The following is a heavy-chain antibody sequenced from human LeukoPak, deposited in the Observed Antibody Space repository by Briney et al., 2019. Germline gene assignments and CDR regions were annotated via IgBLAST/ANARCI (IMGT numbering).Heavy chain of an antibody. V-gene: IGHV4-39*01. CDR1: GGSIISTSHY. J-gene: IGHJ4*02. CDR3: ARQAYLAGYYPYYFDY. D-gene: IGHD3-9*01. Sequence: SETLSLTRTVSGGSIISTSHYWGWIRQPPGKGLEWFGSIYYSGNTYYNPSLKSRVTISVDTSKNQFSLKLTSVTAADTAVYYCARQAYLAGYYPYYFDYWGQGTLVTVSS. CDR2: IYYSGNT.